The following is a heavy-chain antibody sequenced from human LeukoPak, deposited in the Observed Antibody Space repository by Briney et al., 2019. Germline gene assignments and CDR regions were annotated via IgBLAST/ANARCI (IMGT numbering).Heavy chain of an antibody. D-gene: IGHD1-26*01. CDR2: ISRDGTVT. CDR3: VREVGAPGSFDI. J-gene: IGHJ3*02. V-gene: IGHV3-74*01. Sequence: GGSLRLSCVGSQFSFTNNRMHWVRQVPGKGLMWVSRISRDGTVTDYADSVKGRFAISRDNAKNTLYLQMNSLRGEDTGLFYCVREVGAPGSFDIWGQGTLVTVSS. CDR1: QFSFTNNR.